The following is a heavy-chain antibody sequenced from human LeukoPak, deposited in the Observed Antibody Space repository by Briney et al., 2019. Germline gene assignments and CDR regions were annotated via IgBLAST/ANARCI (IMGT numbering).Heavy chain of an antibody. CDR3: ARATADTRNSFDI. CDR1: GFTFSSDA. J-gene: IGHJ3*02. V-gene: IGHV3-23*01. CDR2: ISGSGGST. Sequence: GGSLRLSCAASGFTFSSDAMSWVRQAPGKGLEWVSAISGSGGSTYYADSVKGRFTISRDNAKNTLYLQVNSLRAEDTAIYYCARATADTRNSFDIWGQGTMVTVSS. D-gene: IGHD6-13*01.